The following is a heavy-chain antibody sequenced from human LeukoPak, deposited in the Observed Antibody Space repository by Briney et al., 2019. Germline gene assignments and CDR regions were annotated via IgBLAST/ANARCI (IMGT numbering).Heavy chain of an antibody. J-gene: IGHJ5*02. CDR2: IYTSGST. D-gene: IGHD3-10*01. V-gene: IGHV4-4*07. CDR1: GGSISSYY. CDR3: ARNAPITMVRGVIIAPLTNNWFDP. Sequence: SETLSLTCTVSGGSISSYYWSWIRQPAGKGLEWIGRIYTSGSTNYNPSLKSRVTMSVDTSKNQFSLKLSSVTAADTAVYYCARNAPITMVRGVIIAPLTNNWFDPWGQGTLVTVSS.